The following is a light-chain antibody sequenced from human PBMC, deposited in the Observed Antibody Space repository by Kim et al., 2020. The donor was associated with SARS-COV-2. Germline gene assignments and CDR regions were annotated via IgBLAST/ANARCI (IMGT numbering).Light chain of an antibody. CDR2: YST. CDR1: YLGNKN. J-gene: IGLJ3*02. Sequence: SYELTQPLSVSVAPGMTALITCGGDYLGNKNVHWYQRKPGQAPVLVIYYSTERPSGISGRFSGANSGNTATLIISRVEAGDEASYFCQVWDRGPDQPVFGGGTQLTFL. V-gene: IGLV3-21*04. CDR3: QVWDRGPDQPV.